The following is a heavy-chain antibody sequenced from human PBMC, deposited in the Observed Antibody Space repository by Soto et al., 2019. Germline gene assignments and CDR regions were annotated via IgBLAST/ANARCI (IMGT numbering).Heavy chain of an antibody. D-gene: IGHD3-10*01. CDR1: CRPLRNQA. CDR3: AREIPTLLLTKGDSYYYGMDF. CDR2: IIPISGTA. J-gene: IGHJ6*01. V-gene: IGHV1-69*13. Sequence: GVSVEVVFKASCRPLRNQASRLVRRAPGPGVDWAGGIIPISGTANYAQKFQGRVTITADESTSTAYLELSSLRSEDNAVYYCAREIPTLLLTKGDSYYYGMDFWGQGTPVIVSS.